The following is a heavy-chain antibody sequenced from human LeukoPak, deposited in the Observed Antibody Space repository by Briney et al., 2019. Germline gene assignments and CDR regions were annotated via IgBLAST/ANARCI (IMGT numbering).Heavy chain of an antibody. J-gene: IGHJ4*02. CDR3: ARHVPTAMVDY. Sequence: SETLSLTSTVSGGSLISSSYYSGWIRLPPGEWLEWPGSIYYSGSTYYNPSLKSRVTISVDTSKNQYSLKLSTVTAADTAVDYCARHVPTAMVDYWGQGTLVTVSS. CDR1: GGSLISSSYY. D-gene: IGHD5-18*01. CDR2: IYYSGST. V-gene: IGHV4-39*01.